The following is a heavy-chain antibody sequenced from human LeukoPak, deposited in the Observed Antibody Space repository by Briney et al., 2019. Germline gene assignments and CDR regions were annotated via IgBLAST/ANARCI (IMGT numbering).Heavy chain of an antibody. CDR2: ISSSSSYI. Sequence: GGSLRLSCAASGFTFSSYSMNWVRQAPGKGLEWVSSISSSSSYIYYADSVKGRFTISRDNAKNSLYLQMNSLRAEDTAVYYCARDEAAARNYYYGMDVWGQGTTVTLSS. J-gene: IGHJ6*02. D-gene: IGHD6-13*01. V-gene: IGHV3-21*01. CDR1: GFTFSSYS. CDR3: ARDEAAARNYYYGMDV.